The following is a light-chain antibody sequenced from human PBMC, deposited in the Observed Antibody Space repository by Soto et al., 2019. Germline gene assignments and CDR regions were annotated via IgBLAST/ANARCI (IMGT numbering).Light chain of an antibody. J-gene: IGKJ1*01. CDR3: QRYGTSTT. Sequence: EIVLTQSPGTLSLSPGERATLSCRASQSVPNSYLAWYQQKPGQAPRLLIYGASSRATGIPVRFSGSGSGTDFTLTISRLEPEDFPVYYCQRYGTSTTFDQGTKVEIK. CDR1: QSVPNSY. CDR2: GAS. V-gene: IGKV3-20*01.